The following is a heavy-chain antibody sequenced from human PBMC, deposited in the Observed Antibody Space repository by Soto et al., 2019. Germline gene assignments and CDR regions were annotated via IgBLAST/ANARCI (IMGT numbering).Heavy chain of an antibody. D-gene: IGHD3-10*01. V-gene: IGHV3-7*01. J-gene: IGHJ6*03. CDR1: GFTFSSYW. CDR3: ARGEFNYYYYYYMDV. Sequence: GESLKISCAASGFTFSSYWMSWVRQAPGKGLEWVANIKQDGSEKYYVDSVKGRFTISRDNAKNSLYLQMNSLRAEDTAVYYCARGEFNYYYYYYMDVWGKGTTVTVSS. CDR2: IKQDGSEK.